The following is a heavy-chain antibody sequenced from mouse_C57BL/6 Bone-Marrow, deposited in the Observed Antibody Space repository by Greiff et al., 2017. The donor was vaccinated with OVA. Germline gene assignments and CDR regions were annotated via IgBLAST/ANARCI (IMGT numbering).Heavy chain of an antibody. Sequence: QVQLKESGAELVRPGSSVKLSCKASGYTFTSYWMDWVKQRPGQGLEWIGNIYPSDSETHYNQKFKDKATLTVDKSSSTAYMQLSSLTSEDSAVYYCARWDFYYGSSYGYWGQGTTLTVSS. CDR2: IYPSDSET. CDR3: ARWDFYYGSSYGY. CDR1: GYTFTSYW. D-gene: IGHD1-1*01. V-gene: IGHV1-61*01. J-gene: IGHJ2*01.